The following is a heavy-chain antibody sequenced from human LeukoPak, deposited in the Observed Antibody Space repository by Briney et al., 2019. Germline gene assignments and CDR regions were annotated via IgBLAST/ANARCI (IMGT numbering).Heavy chain of an antibody. V-gene: IGHV3-30*02. D-gene: IGHD3-10*01. CDR3: VNSGFDP. J-gene: IGHJ5*02. CDR2: IHYDGTNE. Sequence: PGGSLRLSCAASGFTFSSYGMHWVRQAPGKGLEWVAFIHYDGTNEYYADSVKGRFTISRDNFKNTLSLQMNGLRVEHTALYYCVNSGFDPWGQGTLVTVSS. CDR1: GFTFSSYG.